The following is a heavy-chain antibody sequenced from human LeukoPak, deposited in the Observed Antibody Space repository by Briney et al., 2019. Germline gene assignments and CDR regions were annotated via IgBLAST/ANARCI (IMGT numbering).Heavy chain of an antibody. CDR3: ARVEYHYDSSGYYDY. Sequence: ASVKVSCKASGYTFTGHYMNWVRQAPGQGLEWMGWINPNSGGTNYAQKFQGRVTMTRDTSISTAYMELSSLRSDDTAVYYYARVEYHYDSSGYYDYWGQGTLVTVSS. CDR2: INPNSGGT. D-gene: IGHD3-22*01. V-gene: IGHV1-2*02. J-gene: IGHJ4*02. CDR1: GYTFTGHY.